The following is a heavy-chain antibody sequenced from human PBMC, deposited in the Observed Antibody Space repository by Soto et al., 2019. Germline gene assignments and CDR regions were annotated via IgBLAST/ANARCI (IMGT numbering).Heavy chain of an antibody. Sequence: GGSLRLSCAASGFTFSSYAMHWVRQAPGKGLEWVAVISYDGSNKYYADSVKGRFTISRDNSKNTLYLQMNSLRAEDTAVYYCAREYSGSYWGPNNFDYWGQGTLVTVSS. CDR2: ISYDGSNK. CDR1: GFTFSSYA. D-gene: IGHD1-26*01. J-gene: IGHJ4*02. V-gene: IGHV3-30-3*01. CDR3: AREYSGSYWGPNNFDY.